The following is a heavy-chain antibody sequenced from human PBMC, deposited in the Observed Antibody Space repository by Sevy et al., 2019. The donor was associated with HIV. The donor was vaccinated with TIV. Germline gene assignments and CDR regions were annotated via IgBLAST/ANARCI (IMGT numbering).Heavy chain of an antibody. CDR3: AREGCTKPHDY. CDR1: GFTFSKYS. V-gene: IGHV3-23*01. CDR2: LSFGCGEI. Sequence: GGSLRLSCAASGFTFSKYSMSWVRQPPRKGLEWVSTLSFGCGEINYADSVKRRFTISRDNSKSSVYLQMNNLRPEDTAVYYCAREGCTKPHDYWGQGTLVTVSS. D-gene: IGHD2-8*01. J-gene: IGHJ4*02.